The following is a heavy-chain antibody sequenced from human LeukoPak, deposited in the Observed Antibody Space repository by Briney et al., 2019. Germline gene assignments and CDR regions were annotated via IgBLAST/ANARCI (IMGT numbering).Heavy chain of an antibody. CDR1: GFTFSRYW. Sequence: GESLRLSCAASGFTFSRYWIHWVRQAPGKGLEWVSRINPDGSTTTYADSVKGRFTISRDNAKNTVYLQMNSLRAEDTAVYYCARVLSGSWDWFDPWGQGTLVTVSS. V-gene: IGHV3-74*01. J-gene: IGHJ5*02. CDR2: INPDGSTT. D-gene: IGHD3-22*01. CDR3: ARVLSGSWDWFDP.